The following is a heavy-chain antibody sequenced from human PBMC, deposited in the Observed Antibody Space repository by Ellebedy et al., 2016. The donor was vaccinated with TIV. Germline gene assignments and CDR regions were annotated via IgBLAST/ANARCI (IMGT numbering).Heavy chain of an antibody. V-gene: IGHV3-23*01. Sequence: GESLKISCAASGFTFSSYAMSCVRQAPGKGLQWVSGISGSGGSTYYVDSVKGRFTISRDKSKNTLYLQMNSLRAEDTALYYSAKDLWYWEHFHDSSGYFDYWGQGTLVTVSS. CDR2: ISGSGGST. CDR3: AKDLWYWEHFHDSSGYFDY. D-gene: IGHD3-22*01. CDR1: GFTFSSYA. J-gene: IGHJ4*02.